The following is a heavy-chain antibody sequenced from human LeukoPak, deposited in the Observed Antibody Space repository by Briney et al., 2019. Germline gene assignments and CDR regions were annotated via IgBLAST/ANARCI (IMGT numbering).Heavy chain of an antibody. CDR3: ARESRQWLVLGGVDY. V-gene: IGHV3-21*01. CDR2: ISSTGSYI. D-gene: IGHD6-19*01. J-gene: IGHJ4*02. CDR1: GFTFSRDS. Sequence: GGSLRLSCAASGFTFSRDSMNWVRQAPGKGLEWVSSISSTGSYIYYTDSVKGRFTISRDNAKNSLYLQMNSLRAEDTAVYYCARESRQWLVLGGVDYWGQGTLVTVSS.